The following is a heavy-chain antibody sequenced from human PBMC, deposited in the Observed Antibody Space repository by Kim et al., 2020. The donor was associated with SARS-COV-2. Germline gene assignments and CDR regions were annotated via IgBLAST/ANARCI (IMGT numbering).Heavy chain of an antibody. CDR2: INHSGST. Sequence: SETLSLTCAVYGGSFSGYYWSWIRQPPGKGLEWIGEINHSGSTNYNPSLKSRVTISVDTSKNQFSLKLSSVTAADTAVYYCAGGYSYGTKWYWGQGTLVTVSS. J-gene: IGHJ4*02. D-gene: IGHD5-18*01. CDR3: AGGYSYGTKWY. V-gene: IGHV4-34*01. CDR1: GGSFSGYY.